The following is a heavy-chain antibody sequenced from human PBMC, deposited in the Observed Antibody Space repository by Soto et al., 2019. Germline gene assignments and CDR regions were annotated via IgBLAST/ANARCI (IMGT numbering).Heavy chain of an antibody. Sequence: HPGGSLRLSCAASGFTFSSYAMSWVRQAPGKGLEWVSAISGSGGSTYYADSVKGRFTISRDNSKNTLYLQMNSLRAEDTAVYYCAKRSSSAYGMDVWGQGTTVTVSS. CDR2: ISGSGGST. CDR3: AKRSSSAYGMDV. CDR1: GFTFSSYA. J-gene: IGHJ6*02. D-gene: IGHD6-6*01. V-gene: IGHV3-23*01.